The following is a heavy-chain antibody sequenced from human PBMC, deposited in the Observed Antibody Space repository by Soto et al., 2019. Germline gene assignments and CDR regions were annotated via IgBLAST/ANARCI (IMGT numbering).Heavy chain of an antibody. CDR2: IWYDGSNK. V-gene: IGHV3-33*01. Sequence: GGSLRLSCAASGFTFSSYGMHWVRQAPGKGLEWVAVIWYDGSNKYYADSVKGRFTISRDNSKNTLYLQMNSLRAEDTAVYYCARVPGRDTAMAYFDYWGQGTLVTVSS. CDR3: ARVPGRDTAMAYFDY. CDR1: GFTFSSYG. D-gene: IGHD5-18*01. J-gene: IGHJ4*02.